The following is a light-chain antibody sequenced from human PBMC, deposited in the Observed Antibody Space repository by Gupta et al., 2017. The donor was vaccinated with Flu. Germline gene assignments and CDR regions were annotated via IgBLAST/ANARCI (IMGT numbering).Light chain of an antibody. J-gene: IGLJ2*01. CDR1: SSNIGINT. Sequence: QSVLTQPPSASGTPGQRVTLSCSRGSSNIGINTVNWYQQVPGTAPKLLIHSNDDRPSGVPDRFSGSKSGTSASLAISGLQSGDEADYYCAAWDDSLNGQLFGGGTKLTVL. CDR2: SND. CDR3: AAWDDSLNGQL. V-gene: IGLV1-44*01.